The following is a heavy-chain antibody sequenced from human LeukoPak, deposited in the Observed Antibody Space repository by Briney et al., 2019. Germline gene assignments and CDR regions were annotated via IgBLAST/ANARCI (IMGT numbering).Heavy chain of an antibody. V-gene: IGHV4-34*01. CDR2: INHSGST. CDR3: ARGRAGWSPNWFDP. J-gene: IGHJ5*02. D-gene: IGHD2-15*01. CDR1: GGSFSGYY. Sequence: SETLSLTCAVYGGSFSGYYWSWIRQPPGKGLEWIGEINHSGSTNYNPSLKSRVTISVDTSKNQFSLKLSSVTAADTAVYYCARGRAGWSPNWFDPWGQGTLVTVSS.